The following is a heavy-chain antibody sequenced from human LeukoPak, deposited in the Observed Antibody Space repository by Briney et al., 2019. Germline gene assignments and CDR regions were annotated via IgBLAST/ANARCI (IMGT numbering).Heavy chain of an antibody. V-gene: IGHV4-59*08. D-gene: IGHD2-15*01. Sequence: SETLSLTCTVSGGSISSYYWSWIRQPPGKGLEWIGYIYYSGSTNYNPSLKSRVTISVDTSKIQFSLKLNSVTAADTAVYYCARGSSGYFDYWGQGTLVTVSS. CDR2: IYYSGST. CDR1: GGSISSYY. J-gene: IGHJ4*02. CDR3: ARGSSGYFDY.